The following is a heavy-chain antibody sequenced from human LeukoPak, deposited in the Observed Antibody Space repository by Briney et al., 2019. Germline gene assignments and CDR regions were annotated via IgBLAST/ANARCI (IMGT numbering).Heavy chain of an antibody. D-gene: IGHD6-13*01. CDR3: AKDPGIAAAGTPGGY. CDR1: GSTFSSYA. J-gene: IGHJ4*02. CDR2: ISGSGGST. Sequence: GGSLRLSCAASGSTFSSYAMSWVRQAPGKGLEWVSAISGSGGSTYYADSVKGRFTISRDNSKNTLYLQMNSLRAEDTAVYYCAKDPGIAAAGTPGGYWGQGTLVTVSS. V-gene: IGHV3-23*01.